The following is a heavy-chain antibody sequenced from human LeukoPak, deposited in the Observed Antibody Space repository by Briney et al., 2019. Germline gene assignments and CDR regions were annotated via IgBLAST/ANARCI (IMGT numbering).Heavy chain of an antibody. CDR1: GFTFSSYG. V-gene: IGHV3-30*02. CDR2: IRYDGSNK. D-gene: IGHD1-26*01. Sequence: GGSLRLSCAASGFTFSSYGMHWVRQAPGKGLEWVAFIRYDGSNKYYADSVKGRFTISRDNAKNSLYLQMNSLRAEDTAVYYCACLVGATQDVWGKGTTVIVSS. CDR3: ACLVGATQDV. J-gene: IGHJ6*04.